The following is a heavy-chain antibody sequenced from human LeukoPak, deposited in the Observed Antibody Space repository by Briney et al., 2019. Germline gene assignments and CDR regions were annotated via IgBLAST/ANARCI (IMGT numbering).Heavy chain of an antibody. CDR2: ISYDGSNK. CDR3: AKDVRRDGYNYDY. J-gene: IGHJ4*02. D-gene: IGHD5-24*01. V-gene: IGHV3-30*18. Sequence: PGGSLRLSCAASGFTFSSYGMHWVRQAPGKGLEWVAVISYDGSNKYYADSVKGRFTISRDNSKNTLYLQMNSLRAEDTAVYYCAKDVRRDGYNYDYWGQGTLVTVSS. CDR1: GFTFSSYG.